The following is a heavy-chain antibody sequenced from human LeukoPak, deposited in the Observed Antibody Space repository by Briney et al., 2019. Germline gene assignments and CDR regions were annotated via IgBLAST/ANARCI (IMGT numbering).Heavy chain of an antibody. CDR3: ARAYGPNSPLY. CDR1: GGSISSNAYY. Sequence: SETLSLTCTVSGGSISSNAYYWAWIRQPPGKGLEWIGSIYSSVSTYYNPSLKSRVTLSVDTSKNQFSLRLRSVAAADTAVYYCARAYGPNSPLYWGQGTLVTVSS. D-gene: IGHD4-23*01. V-gene: IGHV4-39*07. CDR2: IYSSVST. J-gene: IGHJ4*02.